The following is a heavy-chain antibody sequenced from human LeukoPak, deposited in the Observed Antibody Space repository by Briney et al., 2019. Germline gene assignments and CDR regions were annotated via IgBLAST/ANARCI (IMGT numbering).Heavy chain of an antibody. V-gene: IGHV4-39*07. CDR1: GGSISSSSYY. D-gene: IGHD1-14*01. Sequence: SETLSLTCTVSGGSISSSSYYWAWIRQPPGKGLEWIGNIYYNGSTYYNPSLKSRVTISVDTSKNQFSLMLSSVTAADTAVYYCARCGIRHGGMDVWGKGTTVTVSS. CDR2: IYYNGST. CDR3: ARCGIRHGGMDV. J-gene: IGHJ6*03.